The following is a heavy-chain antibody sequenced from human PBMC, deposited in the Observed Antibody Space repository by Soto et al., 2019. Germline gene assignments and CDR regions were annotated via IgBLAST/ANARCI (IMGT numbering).Heavy chain of an antibody. CDR3: ARDLWFGDTYSY. CDR2: IYSGGST. V-gene: IGHV3-66*01. CDR1: GFTVSSNY. J-gene: IGHJ4*02. Sequence: GGSLRLSCAASGFTVSSNYMSWVRQAPGKGLEWVSVIYSGGSTYYADSVKGRFTISRDNSKNTLYLQMNSLRAEDTAVYYCARDLWFGDTYSYWGQGTLVTVSS. D-gene: IGHD3-10*01.